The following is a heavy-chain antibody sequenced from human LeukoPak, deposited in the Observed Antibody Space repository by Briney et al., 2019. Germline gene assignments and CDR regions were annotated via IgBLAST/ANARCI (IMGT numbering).Heavy chain of an antibody. CDR2: IYYSGST. J-gene: IGHJ4*02. CDR3: ATARPVLLWFGEFFDY. D-gene: IGHD3-10*01. CDR1: GGSISSSSYY. V-gene: IGHV4-39*01. Sequence: SETLSLTCTVSGGSISSSSYYWGWTRQPPGEGLEWIGSIYYSGSTYYNPSPKSRVTISVDTSKNQFSLKLSSVTAADTAVYYCATARPVLLWFGEFFDYWGQGTLVTVSS.